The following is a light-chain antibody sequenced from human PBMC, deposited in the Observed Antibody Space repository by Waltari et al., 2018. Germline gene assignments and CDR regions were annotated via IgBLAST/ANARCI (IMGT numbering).Light chain of an antibody. Sequence: QTVVTQEPSLSVSPGGTVTLTCALTSGSVSTTSYATWSHQPPGQPPRTLVYKGSSRSSGVPDRFSGSSFGNKAALTITGAQADDECNYYCALYMGSGIWVFGGGTKLTVL. V-gene: IGLV8-61*01. CDR2: KGS. CDR3: ALYMGSGIWV. J-gene: IGLJ3*02. CDR1: SGSVSTTSY.